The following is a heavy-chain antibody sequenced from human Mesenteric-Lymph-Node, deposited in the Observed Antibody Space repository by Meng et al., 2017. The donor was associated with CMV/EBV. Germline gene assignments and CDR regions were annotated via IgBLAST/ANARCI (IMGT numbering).Heavy chain of an antibody. V-gene: IGHV3-23*03. CDR3: ARDHQYFDY. Sequence: GESLKISCAASGFTFSSYAMSWVRQAPGKGLEWVSVIYSGGSSTYYADSVKGRFTISRDNSKNTLYLQMNSLRAEDTAVYYCARDHQYFDYWGQGTLVTVSS. J-gene: IGHJ4*02. CDR1: GFTFSSYA. CDR2: IYSGGSST.